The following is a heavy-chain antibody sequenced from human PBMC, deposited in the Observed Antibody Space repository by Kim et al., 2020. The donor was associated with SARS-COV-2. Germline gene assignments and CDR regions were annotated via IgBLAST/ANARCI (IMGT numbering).Heavy chain of an antibody. CDR3: ARGNRVVYAGVGFDY. D-gene: IGHD2-8*02. J-gene: IGHJ4*02. Sequence: PKCQGRVTNTADESTSTAYMELSSLRSEDTAVYYCARGNRVVYAGVGFDYWGQGTLVTVSS. V-gene: IGHV1-69*01.